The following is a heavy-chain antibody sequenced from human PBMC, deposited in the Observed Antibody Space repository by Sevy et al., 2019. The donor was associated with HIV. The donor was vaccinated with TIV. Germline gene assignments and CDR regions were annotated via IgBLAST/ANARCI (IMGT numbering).Heavy chain of an antibody. J-gene: IGHJ6*03. CDR1: GFTFSSYW. CDR2: IKQDGSEK. CDR3: ARDARRVVPAANAYYYYYMDV. Sequence: GGSLRLSCAASGFTFSSYWMSWVRQAPGKGLEWVANIKQDGSEKDYVDTVNGRFTISRDNAKNSLYLQMNSLRAEDTAVSYCARDARRVVPAANAYYYYYMDVWGKGTTVTVSS. D-gene: IGHD2-2*01. V-gene: IGHV3-7*03.